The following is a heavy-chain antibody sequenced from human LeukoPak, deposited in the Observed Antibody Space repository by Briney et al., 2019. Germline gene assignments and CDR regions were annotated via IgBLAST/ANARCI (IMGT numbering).Heavy chain of an antibody. CDR1: GFTFSSYW. CDR3: ARVPAANAPFDY. CDR2: INTDGSST. J-gene: IGHJ4*02. Sequence: GGSLRLSCAASGFTFSSYWMHWVRQAPGKGLVWVSRINTDGSSTNYADSVKGRFTISRDDAKNTMYLQMNSLRAEDTAVYYCARVPAANAPFDYWGQGTLVTVYS. V-gene: IGHV3-74*01. D-gene: IGHD2-2*01.